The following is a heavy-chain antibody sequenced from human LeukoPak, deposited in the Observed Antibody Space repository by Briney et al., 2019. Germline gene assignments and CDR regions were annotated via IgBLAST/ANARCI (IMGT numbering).Heavy chain of an antibody. J-gene: IGHJ3*02. CDR3: ASLKNYYDSSGYLVTDAFDI. CDR1: GYTFTSYR. D-gene: IGHD3-22*01. V-gene: IGHV1-18*01. CDR2: ISAYNGNT. Sequence: ASVKVSCKASGYTFTSYRISWVRQAPGQGLEWMGWISAYNGNTNYAQKLQGRVTMTTDTSTSTAYMELRSMKSDDTAVYYCASLKNYYDSSGYLVTDAFDIWGQGTMVTVSS.